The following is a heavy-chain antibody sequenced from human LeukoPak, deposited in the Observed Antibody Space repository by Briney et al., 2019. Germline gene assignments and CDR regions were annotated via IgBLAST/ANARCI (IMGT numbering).Heavy chain of an antibody. CDR1: GGSISSYY. Sequence: PSETLSLTCTVSGGSISSYYWSWIRQPAGKGLEWIGRICISGSPNYNPSLKSRVTMSLDTSKNQFSLKLSSVTAADTAVYYCARAGSGYDFGYWGQGTLVTVSS. V-gene: IGHV4-4*07. D-gene: IGHD5-12*01. J-gene: IGHJ4*02. CDR2: ICISGSP. CDR3: ARAGSGYDFGY.